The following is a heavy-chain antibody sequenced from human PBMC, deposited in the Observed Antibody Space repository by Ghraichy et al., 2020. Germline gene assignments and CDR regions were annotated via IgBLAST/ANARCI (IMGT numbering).Heavy chain of an antibody. CDR2: IYYSGST. D-gene: IGHD1-26*01. CDR3: ARVESWELRGEWQVGFDY. J-gene: IGHJ4*02. V-gene: IGHV4-39*01. Sequence: SETLSLTCTVSGGSISSSSYYWGWIRQPPGKGLEWIGSIYYSGSTYYNPSLKSRVTISVDTSKNQFSLKLSSVTAADTAVYYCARVESWELRGEWQVGFDYWGQGTLVTVSS. CDR1: GGSISSSSYY.